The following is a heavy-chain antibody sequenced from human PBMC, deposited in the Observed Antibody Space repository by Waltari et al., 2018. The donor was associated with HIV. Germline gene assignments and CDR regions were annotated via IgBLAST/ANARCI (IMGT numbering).Heavy chain of an antibody. V-gene: IGHV4-39*01. D-gene: IGHD3-3*01. CDR1: GGSFSTSSYY. CDR2: VYYSGSS. J-gene: IGHJ4*02. Sequence: QLQLQESGPGLVKPSETLSLTCPVSGGSFSTSSYYWGWIRQPPGQGLEWIGSVYYSGSSYYNPSLKSRVTISVDTSKNQFSLKLSSVIAADTAVYYCVAGYYGRGDYWGQGTLVTVSS. CDR3: VAGYYGRGDY.